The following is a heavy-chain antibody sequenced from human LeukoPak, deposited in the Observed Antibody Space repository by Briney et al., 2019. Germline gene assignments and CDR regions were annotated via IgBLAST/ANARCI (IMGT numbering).Heavy chain of an antibody. CDR2: ITTSDGNT. V-gene: IGHV3-23*01. D-gene: IGHD7-27*01. Sequence: GGSLRLSCAASGFTFSSHTMGWVRQAPGKGLEWVSTITTSDGNTYYADSVKGRFTVSIDNSKNTLFLQMNSLRAEDTAVYYCAKDGGLWVSAHWGDSWGRGTLVTVSS. J-gene: IGHJ4*02. CDR1: GFTFSSHT. CDR3: AKDGGLWVSAHWGDS.